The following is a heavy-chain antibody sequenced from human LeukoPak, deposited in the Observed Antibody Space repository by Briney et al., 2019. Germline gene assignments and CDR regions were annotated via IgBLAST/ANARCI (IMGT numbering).Heavy chain of an antibody. D-gene: IGHD1-26*01. CDR2: ISGSGGGT. CDR1: GFTFRSYA. Sequence: GGSLRLSCEASGFTFRSYAMTWVRQAPGKGLEWVSSISGSGGGTYYADSVKGRFTISRDNSKSTLYLQTNSLRAEDTAVYYCAKTRDTGSYSPFDYWGQGALVTVSS. CDR3: AKTRDTGSYSPFDY. V-gene: IGHV3-23*01. J-gene: IGHJ4*02.